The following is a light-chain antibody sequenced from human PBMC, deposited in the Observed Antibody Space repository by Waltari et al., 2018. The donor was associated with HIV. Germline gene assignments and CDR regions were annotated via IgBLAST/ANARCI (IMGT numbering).Light chain of an antibody. V-gene: IGLV3-1*01. J-gene: IGLJ3*02. CDR2: QDT. Sequence: SYDLTHPPSVSVSSGHTATLTCSGVNPGHKHVSWYQQRSGQSPALVIYQDTKRPPGIPERFFGSTSENTATLTIYETQPLDEAHYSCQAWDSGTIVFGGGTNLTVL. CDR3: QAWDSGTIV. CDR1: NPGHKH.